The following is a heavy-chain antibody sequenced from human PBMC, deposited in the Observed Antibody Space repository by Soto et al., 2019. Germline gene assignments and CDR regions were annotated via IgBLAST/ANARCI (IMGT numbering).Heavy chain of an antibody. Sequence: HPGGSLRLSCAASGFTFRSYAISWVRQAPGKGLEWVSAICVSGGSTNYADSVNGRFTISRDNSKNKLYLQMKSLRAEDKAVYYCAKDLTSDEGFYYWGKGTLVTVSS. CDR2: ICVSGGST. D-gene: IGHD2-2*01. V-gene: IGHV3-23*01. CDR3: AKDLTSDEGFYY. J-gene: IGHJ4*02. CDR1: GFTFRSYA.